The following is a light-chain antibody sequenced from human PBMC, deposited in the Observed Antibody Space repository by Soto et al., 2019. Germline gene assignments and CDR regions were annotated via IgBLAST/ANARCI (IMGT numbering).Light chain of an antibody. CDR3: SSYTGSGVA. CDR1: SSDIGGYNY. CDR2: EVS. V-gene: IGLV2-8*01. Sequence: QSALTQPPSASGSLGQSVTISCTGTSSDIGGYNYVSWYQQHPSKAPQLIIYEVSRRPSGVPDRFSGSKSSNTASLTFAGLQADDEAYYCCSSYTGSGVAFGGGTKLTVL. J-gene: IGLJ2*01.